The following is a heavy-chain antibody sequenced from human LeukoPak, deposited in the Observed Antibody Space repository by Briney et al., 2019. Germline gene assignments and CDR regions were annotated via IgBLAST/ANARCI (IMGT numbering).Heavy chain of an antibody. CDR1: GFTFSSYS. V-gene: IGHV3-48*04. Sequence: PGGSLRLSCAASGFTFSSYSMNWVRQAPGKGLEWVSYISSSSSTIYYADSVKGRFTISRDNAKNSLYLQMNSLRAEDTAVYYCAREGYYGSGSYSYYFDYWGQGTLVTVSS. CDR2: ISSSSSTI. CDR3: AREGYYGSGSYSYYFDY. D-gene: IGHD3-10*01. J-gene: IGHJ4*02.